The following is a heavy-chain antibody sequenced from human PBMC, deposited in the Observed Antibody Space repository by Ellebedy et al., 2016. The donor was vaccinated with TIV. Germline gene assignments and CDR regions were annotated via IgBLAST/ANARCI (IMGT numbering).Heavy chain of an antibody. CDR3: AKEISGTYHLDF. D-gene: IGHD1-26*01. Sequence: SLKISCTASGFTFEGYAMHWVRQAPGKGLEWVSGISWESSSIVYADSVRGRFTISRDNAKNSLYLQMNSLRAEDTALYYCAKEISGTYHLDFWGQGILVTVSS. J-gene: IGHJ4*02. CDR1: GFTFEGYA. CDR2: ISWESSSI. V-gene: IGHV3-9*01.